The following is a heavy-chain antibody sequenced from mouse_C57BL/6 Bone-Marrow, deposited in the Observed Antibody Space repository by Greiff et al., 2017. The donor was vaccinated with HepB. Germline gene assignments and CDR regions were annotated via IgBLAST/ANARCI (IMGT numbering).Heavy chain of an antibody. CDR1: GYTFTSYG. V-gene: IGHV1-81*01. J-gene: IGHJ2*01. CDR3: ARGGTTATFDY. D-gene: IGHD1-2*01. CDR2: IYPRSGNT. Sequence: QVQLKESGAELARPGASVKLSCKASGYTFTSYGISWVKQRTGQGLEWIGEIYPRSGNTYYNEKFKGKATLTADKSSSTAYMELRSLTSEDSAVYFCARGGTTATFDYWGQGTTLTVSS.